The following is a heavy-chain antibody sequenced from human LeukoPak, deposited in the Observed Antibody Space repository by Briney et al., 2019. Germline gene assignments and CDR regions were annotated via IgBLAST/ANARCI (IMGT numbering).Heavy chain of an antibody. D-gene: IGHD5-18*01. Sequence: RGSLTLSCAASGFTFSSYAMSWVRQAPGKGLEWVSAISGSGGSTYYADSVKGRFTISRENSKNTLYLQMNSLRAEDTAVYYCAREYSYASGSFDYWGQGTPVTVSS. V-gene: IGHV3-23*01. CDR1: GFTFSSYA. CDR3: AREYSYASGSFDY. J-gene: IGHJ4*02. CDR2: ISGSGGST.